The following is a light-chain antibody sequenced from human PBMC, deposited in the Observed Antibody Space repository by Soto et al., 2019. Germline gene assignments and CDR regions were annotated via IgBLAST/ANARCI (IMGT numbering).Light chain of an antibody. J-gene: IGKJ2*01. Sequence: EIVLTQSPATLPLSPGERAPLSCRASQSVSSYLAWYQQKPGQAPRLLIYDASNRATGIPARFSGSGSGTDFTLTSSSLEPEDFAVYYCQQRSNWPPYTFGQGTQLEIK. CDR1: QSVSSY. V-gene: IGKV3-11*01. CDR3: QQRSNWPPYT. CDR2: DAS.